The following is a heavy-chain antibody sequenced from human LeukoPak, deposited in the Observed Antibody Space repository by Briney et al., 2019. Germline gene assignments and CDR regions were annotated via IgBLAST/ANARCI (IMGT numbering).Heavy chain of an antibody. Sequence: GGSLRLSCAASGFTVSSNYMSWVRQAPGKGLEWVSVIYSGGSTYYADSVKGRFTISRDNSKNTLYLRMNSLRAEDTAVYYCAKSSGYIYGHFDYWGHGTLVTVSS. V-gene: IGHV3-66*01. D-gene: IGHD5-18*01. J-gene: IGHJ4*01. CDR3: AKSSGYIYGHFDY. CDR1: GFTVSSNY. CDR2: IYSGGST.